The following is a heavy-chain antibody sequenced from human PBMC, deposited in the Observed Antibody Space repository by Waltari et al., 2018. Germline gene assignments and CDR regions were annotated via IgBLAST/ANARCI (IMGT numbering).Heavy chain of an antibody. J-gene: IGHJ4*02. Sequence: QLQLQESGPGLVKPSETLSLTCTVSGGSISSSSYYWGWIRQPPGKGLEWIGSIYYSGSTYYNPSLKSRVTISVDTSKNQFSLKLSSVTAADTAVYYCARDRATYYYDSSGYSNFDYWGQGTLVTVSS. CDR1: GGSISSSSYY. V-gene: IGHV4-39*07. CDR3: ARDRATYYYDSSGYSNFDY. CDR2: IYYSGST. D-gene: IGHD3-22*01.